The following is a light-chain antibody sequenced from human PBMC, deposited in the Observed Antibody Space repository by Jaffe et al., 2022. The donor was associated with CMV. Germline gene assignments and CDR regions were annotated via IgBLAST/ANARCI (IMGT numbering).Light chain of an antibody. J-gene: IGKJ3*01. CDR2: AAS. V-gene: IGKV1-39*01. CDR3: QQSYSIPGA. Sequence: DIQMTQSPSSLSASVGDRVTITCRASQSISNYLNWYQQKPGKAPKLLIYAASNLQSGVPSRFSGSGSGTDFTLTISSLQPEDFATYYCQQSYSIPGAFGPGTKVQIK. CDR1: QSISNY.